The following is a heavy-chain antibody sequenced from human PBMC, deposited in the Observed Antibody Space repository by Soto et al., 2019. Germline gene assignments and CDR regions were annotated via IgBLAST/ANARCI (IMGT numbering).Heavy chain of an antibody. J-gene: IGHJ6*02. CDR3: ARDPNDSSAYYHHYYYGMDV. Sequence: QIQLMQSGAEVKKPGASVKVSCKASGYTFTSYGIHWVRQAPGHRLEWTGWINAGNGNTKYSEKFQGRVTITRDTSASTADRELSSLRSEDTSVYYCARDPNDSSAYYHHYYYGMDVWGQGTTVTVSS. V-gene: IGHV1-3*01. D-gene: IGHD3-22*01. CDR1: GYTFTSYG. CDR2: INAGNGNT.